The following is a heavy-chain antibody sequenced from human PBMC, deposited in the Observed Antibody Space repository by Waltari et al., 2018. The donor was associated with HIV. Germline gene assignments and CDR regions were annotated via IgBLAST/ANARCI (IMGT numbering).Heavy chain of an antibody. V-gene: IGHV1-2*02. CDR1: GYTFTGYY. CDR3: ARDRGTMVRGITDGMDV. D-gene: IGHD3-10*01. Sequence: QVQLVQSGAEVKKPGASVTVSCTASGYTFTGYYMHWVRPAPGPGLEWMGWINPNSGGTNYAQKFQGRVTMTRDTSISTAYMELSRLRSDDTAVYYCARDRGTMVRGITDGMDVWGQGTTVTVSS. CDR2: INPNSGGT. J-gene: IGHJ6*02.